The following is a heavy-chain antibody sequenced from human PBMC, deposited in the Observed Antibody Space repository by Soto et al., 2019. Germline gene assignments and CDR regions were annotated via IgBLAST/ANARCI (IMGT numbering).Heavy chain of an antibody. CDR1: GGSISSGGYY. CDR2: IYYSGST. Sequence: QVQLQESGPGLVKPSQTLSLTCTVSGGSISSGGYYWSWIRQHPGKGLAWIGYIYYSGSTYYNPSLKNRVTISVDTAKNQFSLKLSSVTAADTAVYYCARGDETYYDFWSGYYSGWGQGTLVTVST. D-gene: IGHD3-3*01. CDR3: ARGDETYYDFWSGYYSG. V-gene: IGHV4-31*03. J-gene: IGHJ4*02.